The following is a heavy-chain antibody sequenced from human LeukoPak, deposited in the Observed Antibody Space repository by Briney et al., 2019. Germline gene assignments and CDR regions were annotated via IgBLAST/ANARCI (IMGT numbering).Heavy chain of an antibody. D-gene: IGHD6-13*01. CDR1: GGSISSSSYY. CDR2: IYYSGST. CDR3: ARHSQQLVLFIY. V-gene: IGHV4-39*01. J-gene: IGHJ4*02. Sequence: SETLSLTCTVSGGSISSSSYYGRWIRQPPGKGLEWIGSIYYSGSTYYNPSLKSRVTISVDTSKNQFSLKLSSVTAADTAVYYCARHSQQLVLFIYWGQGTLVTVSS.